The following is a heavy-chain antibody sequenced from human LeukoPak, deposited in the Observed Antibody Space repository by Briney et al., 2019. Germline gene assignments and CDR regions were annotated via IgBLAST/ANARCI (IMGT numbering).Heavy chain of an antibody. CDR3: AKVYSSGWRDAFDI. V-gene: IGHV3-23*01. D-gene: IGHD6-19*01. Sequence: GGSLRLSCAASGFAVSSYAMSWVRQAPGKGLEWVSGIRGSGGSTSYADSVKGRFTISRDNSKNTLNMQMNSQRAEDTAVYYCAKVYSSGWRDAFDIWGQGTMVTVSS. CDR2: IRGSGGST. J-gene: IGHJ3*02. CDR1: GFAVSSYA.